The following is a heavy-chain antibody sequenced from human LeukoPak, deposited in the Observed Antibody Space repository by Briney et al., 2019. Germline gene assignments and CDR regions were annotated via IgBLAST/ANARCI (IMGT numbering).Heavy chain of an antibody. CDR1: GFTFNSYA. V-gene: IGHV3-23*01. CDR3: AKDASSSWYTLFDY. Sequence: GGSLRLSCAASGFTFNSYAMSWVRQAPGKGLEWVSAISGSGDSTYSADSVKGRFSISRDNSKNTLYLQMNSLRAEDTGVYYCAKDASSSWYTLFDYWGQGTLVTVSP. CDR2: ISGSGDST. J-gene: IGHJ4*02. D-gene: IGHD6-13*01.